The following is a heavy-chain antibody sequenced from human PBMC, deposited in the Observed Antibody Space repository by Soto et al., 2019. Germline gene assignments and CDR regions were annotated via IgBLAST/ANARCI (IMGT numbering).Heavy chain of an antibody. CDR1: GFTFSSYG. CDR2: IWYDGSNK. J-gene: IGHJ4*02. CDR3: ARDFSADSSSWYPLTYYFDF. Sequence: GSLRLSCAASGFTFSSYGMHWVRQAPGKGLEWVAVIWYDGSNKYYADSVKGRFTISRDNSKNTLYLQMNSLRAEDTAVYYCARDFSADSSSWYPLTYYFDFCGQGILVTVSS. D-gene: IGHD6-13*01. V-gene: IGHV3-33*01.